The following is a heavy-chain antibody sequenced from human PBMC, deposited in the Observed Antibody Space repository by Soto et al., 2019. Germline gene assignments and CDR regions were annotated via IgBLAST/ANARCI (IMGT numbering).Heavy chain of an antibody. Sequence: QVQLQQSGPGLVKPSETLSLTCTVSGGSISSYYWSWIRQPPGKGLEWIGYIYYSGSTNYNPSRKSRVTISVDTSKNQFSLKLSSVTAAYTAVYYCARRYGYSFDYWGQGTLVTVSS. CDR2: IYYSGST. V-gene: IGHV4-59*08. D-gene: IGHD1-1*01. CDR1: GGSISSYY. CDR3: ARRYGYSFDY. J-gene: IGHJ4*02.